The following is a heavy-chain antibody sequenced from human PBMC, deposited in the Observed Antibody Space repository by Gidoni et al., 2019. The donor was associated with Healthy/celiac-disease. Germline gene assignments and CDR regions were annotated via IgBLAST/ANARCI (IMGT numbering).Heavy chain of an antibody. Sequence: EVQLVESTGGLVKPRGSHRRYCDASGFALRNAWMSWVRQGPGKGLEWVGRIKCNTGGGTTDYAAPVKGRFSISSAESKNSLYLKMISLPTEDADLYYCTLDSRVWYVGLVDYWGQGTLVTVSS. CDR3: TLDSRVWYVGLVDY. D-gene: IGHD6-19*01. CDR2: IKCNTGGGTT. V-gene: IGHV3-15*01. CDR1: GFALRNAW. J-gene: IGHJ4*02.